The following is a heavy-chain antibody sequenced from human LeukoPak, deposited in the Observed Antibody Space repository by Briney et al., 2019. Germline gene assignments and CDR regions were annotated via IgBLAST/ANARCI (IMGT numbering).Heavy chain of an antibody. J-gene: IGHJ4*02. CDR2: ITSSSTYI. CDR1: GFSFSSHS. V-gene: IGHV3-21*01. D-gene: IGHD1-26*01. Sequence: GGSLRLSCAASGFSFSSHSMNWVRQAPGEGLEWVSIITSSSTYIDYADSVRGRFTISRDDAKNSLFLQMNSLRAEDTALYYCARGIETATYYFDYWSQGTLVTVSP. CDR3: ARGIETATYYFDY.